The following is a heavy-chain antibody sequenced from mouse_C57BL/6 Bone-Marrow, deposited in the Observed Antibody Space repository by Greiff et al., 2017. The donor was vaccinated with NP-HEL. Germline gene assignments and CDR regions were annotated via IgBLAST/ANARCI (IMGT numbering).Heavy chain of an antibody. CDR2: INPNNGGT. CDR1: GYTFTDYY. Sequence: EVQLQESGPELVKPGASVKISCKASGYTFTDYYMNWVKQSHGKSLEWIGDINPNNGGTSYNQKFKGKATLTVDKSSSTAYMELRSLTSEDSAVYYCAKKHYDYDDGPWFAYWGQGTLVTVSA. CDR3: AKKHYDYDDGPWFAY. V-gene: IGHV1-26*01. J-gene: IGHJ3*01. D-gene: IGHD2-4*01.